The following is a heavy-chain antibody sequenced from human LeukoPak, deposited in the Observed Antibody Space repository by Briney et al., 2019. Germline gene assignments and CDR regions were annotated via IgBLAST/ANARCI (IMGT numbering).Heavy chain of an antibody. D-gene: IGHD1-26*01. V-gene: IGHV3-23*01. Sequence: GGSLRLSCAASGFTFSSYAMSWVRQAPGKGLEWVSAISGSGGSTYYADPVKGRFTVSRDNAKNTLYLQMNSLRADDTALYYCTRARWEYYFDYWGQGDLVTVSS. CDR1: GFTFSSYA. CDR3: TRARWEYYFDY. CDR2: ISGSGGST. J-gene: IGHJ4*02.